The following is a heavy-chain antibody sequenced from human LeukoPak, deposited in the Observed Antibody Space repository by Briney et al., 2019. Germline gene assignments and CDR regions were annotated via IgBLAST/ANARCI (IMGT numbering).Heavy chain of an antibody. Sequence: ASVKVSCKASGYIFTGYYMHWVRQAPGQGLEWMGRINPNSGRTNYAQKFQGRVTMTRDTSVSTAYMELSGLRSDDTAVYYCARGDYGDLGTNAFDIWGQGTMVTVSS. CDR1: GYIFTGYY. CDR3: ARGDYGDLGTNAFDI. J-gene: IGHJ3*02. CDR2: INPNSGRT. V-gene: IGHV1-2*06. D-gene: IGHD4-17*01.